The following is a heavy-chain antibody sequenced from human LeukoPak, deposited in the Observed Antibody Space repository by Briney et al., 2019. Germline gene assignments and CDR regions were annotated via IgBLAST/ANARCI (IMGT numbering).Heavy chain of an antibody. CDR2: ITWKSHRT. D-gene: IGHD3-3*01. CDR1: GFTFDDDT. Sequence: GAALRLSCAASGFTFDDDTMHWVRQTPGRGLEWVSFITWKSHRTHYADSVKGRFTVSRDNSKDSLYLQMNSLRTEDTGLYHCASEVGYRSLGYLGQGTLVTDSS. CDR3: ASEVGYRSLGY. V-gene: IGHV3-43*01. J-gene: IGHJ4*02.